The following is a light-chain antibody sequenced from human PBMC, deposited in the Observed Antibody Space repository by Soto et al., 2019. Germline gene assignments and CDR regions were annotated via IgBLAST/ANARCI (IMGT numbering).Light chain of an antibody. J-gene: IGLJ3*02. CDR1: TGAVTNTHY. CDR3: QLYYGATRV. V-gene: IGLV7-43*01. Sequence: QAVVTQEPSLTVSLGGTVTLTCSSSTGAVTNTHYANWFQQKPGQPPRSLIYSTSNKYSWTPARFSGSLLGGSAALTLSDVQPEDEADYYCQLYYGATRVFGGGTKVTV. CDR2: STS.